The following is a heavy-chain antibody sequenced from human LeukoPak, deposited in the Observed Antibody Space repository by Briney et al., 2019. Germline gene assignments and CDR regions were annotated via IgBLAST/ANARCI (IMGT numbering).Heavy chain of an antibody. V-gene: IGHV4-59*11. CDR2: VYHSGST. CDR1: GGSISSHY. J-gene: IGHJ3*02. D-gene: IGHD6-19*01. CDR3: ARYSTGWYDAFDI. Sequence: PSETLSLTCTVSGGSISSHYWSWIRQPPGKGLEWIGCVYHSGSTNYKPSLKSRVTISVDTSKNQFSLKLSSVTAADTAVYYCARYSTGWYDAFDIWGQGTMVTVSS.